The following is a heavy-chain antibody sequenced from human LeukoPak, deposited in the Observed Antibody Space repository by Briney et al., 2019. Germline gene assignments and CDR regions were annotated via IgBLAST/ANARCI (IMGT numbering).Heavy chain of an antibody. D-gene: IGHD3-10*01. V-gene: IGHV3-48*03. Sequence: PGGSLRLSCAASGFTFSSYEMNWVRQAPGKGLEWVSYISSSGTTIYYADSVKGRFTISRDNAKNSLYLQMNSLRAEDTAVYYCAIGLFGEQQPYWGQGTLSPSPQ. CDR1: GFTFSSYE. J-gene: IGHJ4*02. CDR3: AIGLFGEQQPY. CDR2: ISSSGTTI.